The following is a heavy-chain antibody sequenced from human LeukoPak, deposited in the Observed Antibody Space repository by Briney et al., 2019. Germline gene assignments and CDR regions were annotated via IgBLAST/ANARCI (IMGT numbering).Heavy chain of an antibody. CDR2: INHSGST. V-gene: IGHV4-34*01. CDR1: GGSFSGYY. CDR3: ARGPTPEGITGTPIDY. J-gene: IGHJ4*02. D-gene: IGHD1-20*01. Sequence: SETLSLTCAVYGGSFSGYYWSWIRQPPGKGLEWIGEINHSGSTNYNPSLKSRVTISVDTSKNQFSLKLSSVTAADTAVYYCARGPTPEGITGTPIDYWGQGTLVTVSS.